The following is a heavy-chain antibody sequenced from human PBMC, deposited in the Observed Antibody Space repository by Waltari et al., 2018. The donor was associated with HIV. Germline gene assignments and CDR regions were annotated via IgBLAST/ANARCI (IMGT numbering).Heavy chain of an antibody. V-gene: IGHV6-1*01. CDR3: ARSIGDRNYSYAMDV. CDR1: GDSVSRNSAA. D-gene: IGHD2-21*01. CDR2: PDYRSKWYN. Sequence: QVQLQQSGPGLVKPSQTLSLTCAISGDSVSRNSAAWNWIRQSPSRGLEWLGRPDYRSKWYNDYAVFVKSRITINVDTSKNQFSLQVNSVTPEDTAVYDCARSIGDRNYSYAMDVWGQGTTVTVSS. J-gene: IGHJ6*02.